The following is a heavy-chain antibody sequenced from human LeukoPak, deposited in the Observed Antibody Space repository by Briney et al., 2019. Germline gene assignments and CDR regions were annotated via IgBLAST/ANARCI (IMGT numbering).Heavy chain of an antibody. V-gene: IGHV3-15*01. D-gene: IGHD2-21*02. J-gene: IGHJ4*02. CDR3: TREAVTANGYFDY. CDR2: IKSKTDGGTT. CDR1: GFTFSNAW. Sequence: KAGGSLRLSCAASGFTFSNAWMTWVRQAPGKGLEWVGRIKSKTDGGTTDYAAPVKGRFTISRDDSKNTLYLQMSSLKTEDTAVYYCTREAVTANGYFDYWGQGTLVTVSS.